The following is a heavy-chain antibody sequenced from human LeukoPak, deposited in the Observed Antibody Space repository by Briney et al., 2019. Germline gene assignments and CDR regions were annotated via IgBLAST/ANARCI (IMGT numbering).Heavy chain of an antibody. J-gene: IGHJ6*03. CDR3: ARDLQYNYYYYYMDV. Sequence: ASVKVSCKASGGTFSSYAISWVRRAPGQGLEWMGGIIPIFGTANYAQKFQGRVTITADESTSTAYMELSSLRSEDTAVYYCARDLQYNYYYYYMDVWGKGTTVTVSS. D-gene: IGHD4-11*01. CDR2: IIPIFGTA. V-gene: IGHV1-69*13. CDR1: GGTFSSYA.